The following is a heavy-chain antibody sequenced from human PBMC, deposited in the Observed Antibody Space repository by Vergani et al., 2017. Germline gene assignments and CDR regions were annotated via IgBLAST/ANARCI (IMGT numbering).Heavy chain of an antibody. CDR3: ARGLNIFGVIRGTSGYFQH. J-gene: IGHJ1*01. CDR2: IYYSGST. CDR1: GGSVSSGSYY. D-gene: IGHD3-3*02. Sequence: QVQLQESGPGLVKPSETLSLTCTVPGGSVSSGSYYWSWIRQPAGQGLEWIWYIYYSGSTNYNPSLKSRVTISVDASKNQFSLKLSSVTAADTAVYYCARGLNIFGVIRGTSGYFQHWGQGTLVTVSS. V-gene: IGHV4-61*10.